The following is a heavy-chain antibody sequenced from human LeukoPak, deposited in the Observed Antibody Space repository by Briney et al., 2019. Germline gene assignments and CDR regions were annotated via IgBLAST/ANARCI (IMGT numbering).Heavy chain of an antibody. CDR2: ISGSGGST. CDR1: GVTVSSNY. V-gene: IGHV3-23*01. CDR3: AKDQTFYFSNWFDP. J-gene: IGHJ5*02. Sequence: PGGSLRLSCAVFGVTVSSNYMSWVRQAPGKGLEWVSAISGSGGSTYYADSVKGRFTISRDNSKNTLYLQMNSLRAEDTAVYYCAKDQTFYFSNWFDPWGQGTLVTVSS. D-gene: IGHD2/OR15-2a*01.